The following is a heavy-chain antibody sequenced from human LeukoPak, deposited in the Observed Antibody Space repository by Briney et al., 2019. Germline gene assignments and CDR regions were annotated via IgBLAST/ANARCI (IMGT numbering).Heavy chain of an antibody. J-gene: IGHJ4*02. V-gene: IGHV3-30*02. CDR3: VLDAFDGFDY. D-gene: IGHD3/OR15-3a*01. CDR1: GFTFSTFG. CDR2: IRYDGSNK. Sequence: GGSLRLSCAASGFTFSTFGMHWVRQAPGKGLEWVAFIRYDGSNKYYADSVKGRFTISRDNSKNTLYLQMNSLRAEDTAVYYCVLDAFDGFDYWGQGTLVTVSS.